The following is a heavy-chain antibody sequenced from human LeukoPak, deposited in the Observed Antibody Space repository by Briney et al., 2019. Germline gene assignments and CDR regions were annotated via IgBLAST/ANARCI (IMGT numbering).Heavy chain of an antibody. CDR1: GFTFSSYG. J-gene: IGHJ4*02. D-gene: IGHD3/OR15-3a*01. V-gene: IGHV3-33*06. CDR2: IWYDGSNK. Sequence: GGSLRLSCAASGFTFSSYGMHWVRQAPGKGLEWVAVIWYDGSNKYYADSVKGRFTISRDNSKNTLYLQMNSPRAEDTAVYYCAKDGTGTYVGAYFDYWGQGTLVTVSS. CDR3: AKDGTGTYVGAYFDY.